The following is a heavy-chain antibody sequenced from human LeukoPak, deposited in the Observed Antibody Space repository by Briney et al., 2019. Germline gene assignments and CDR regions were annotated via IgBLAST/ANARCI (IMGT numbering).Heavy chain of an antibody. CDR3: ARDGYYDSSGYHDAFDI. CDR2: IYYSGST. Sequence: PSETLSLTCTVSGGSISSYYWSWIRQPPGKGLEWIGYIYYSGSTNYNPSFKSRVTISVDTSKNQFSLKLSSVTAADTAVYYCARDGYYDSSGYHDAFDIWGQGTMVTVSS. D-gene: IGHD3-22*01. CDR1: GGSISSYY. J-gene: IGHJ3*02. V-gene: IGHV4-59*01.